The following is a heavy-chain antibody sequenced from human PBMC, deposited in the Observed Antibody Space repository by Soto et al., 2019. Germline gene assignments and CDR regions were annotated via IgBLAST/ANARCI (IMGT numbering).Heavy chain of an antibody. J-gene: IGHJ4*02. CDR3: ARTRDSSGYSLFDH. V-gene: IGHV3-7*01. D-gene: IGHD3-22*01. CDR2: IKEDGSEK. Sequence: EVQLVEHGGGLVQPGGSLRLSCAASGFTFGSFWMSWVRQAPGKGLEWVANIKEDGSEKHYVESVKGRFTVSRDNAKNSLYLQTNSLRADDTAVYYCARTRDSSGYSLFDHWGQGTLVTVSS. CDR1: GFTFGSFW.